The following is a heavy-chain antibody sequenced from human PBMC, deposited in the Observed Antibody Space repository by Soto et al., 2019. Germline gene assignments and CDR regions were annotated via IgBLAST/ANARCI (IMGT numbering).Heavy chain of an antibody. D-gene: IGHD2-21*02. J-gene: IGHJ5*02. Sequence: SETLSLTCTVSGYSIGSGYYWSWIRQTPGKGLEWIGSISHSGTSFYNPSLRSRVTISMDTSNNHFSLKLNSLTATDTAVYYCAIAFCGHSGWGHCSDPWGQGTLRTVS. CDR3: AIAFCGHSGWGHCSDP. CDR1: GYSIGSGYY. CDR2: ISHSGTS. V-gene: IGHV4-38-2*02.